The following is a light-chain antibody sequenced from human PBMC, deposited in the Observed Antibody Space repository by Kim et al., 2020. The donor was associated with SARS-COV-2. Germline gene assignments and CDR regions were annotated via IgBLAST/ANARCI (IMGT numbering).Light chain of an antibody. V-gene: IGKV1-6*01. CDR1: QGIRND. Sequence: AAVGDIVTSTCRASQGIRNDLGLYQQKPGKAPKLLIYAASSLQSGVPSRFSGSGSGTDFTLTISSLQPEDFATYYCLQDYNYPRTFGQGTKVDIK. CDR2: AAS. J-gene: IGKJ1*01. CDR3: LQDYNYPRT.